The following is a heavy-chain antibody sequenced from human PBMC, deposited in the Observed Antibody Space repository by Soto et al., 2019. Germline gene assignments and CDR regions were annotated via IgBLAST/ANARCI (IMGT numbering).Heavy chain of an antibody. CDR2: IYSGGST. Sequence: GGSLRLSCAASGFTVSSNYMSWVRQAPGKGLEWVSVIYSGGSTYYADSVKGRFTISRDNSKNTLYLQMNSLRAEDTAVYYCARLRITIFGVVIPDAFDIWGQGTMVTVSS. CDR1: GFTVSSNY. J-gene: IGHJ3*02. CDR3: ARLRITIFGVVIPDAFDI. D-gene: IGHD3-3*01. V-gene: IGHV3-66*04.